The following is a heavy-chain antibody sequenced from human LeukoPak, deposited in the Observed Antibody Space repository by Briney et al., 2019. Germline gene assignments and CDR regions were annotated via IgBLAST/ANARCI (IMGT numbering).Heavy chain of an antibody. CDR1: GFTVSSNY. D-gene: IGHD4-23*01. J-gene: IGHJ5*02. V-gene: IGHV3-53*01. Sequence: PGGSLRLSCAASGFTVSSNYMSWVRQAPGKGLEWVSVIYSGGSTYYADSVKGRFAISRDNSKNTLYLQMNSLRAEDTAVYYCARHKDGGNSIWNWFDPWGQGTLVTVSS. CDR2: IYSGGST. CDR3: ARHKDGGNSIWNWFDP.